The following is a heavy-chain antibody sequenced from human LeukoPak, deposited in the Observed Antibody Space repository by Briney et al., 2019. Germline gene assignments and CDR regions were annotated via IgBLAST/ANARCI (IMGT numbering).Heavy chain of an antibody. CDR1: GGSFSDYF. D-gene: IGHD2-21*02. CDR2: IDEGGNT. Sequence: PSETLSLMCRVYGGSFSDYFWSWIRQPPGKGLEWIGEIDEGGNTNYNPSLMSRVIVAMAKSKKQFSLVMRSVTAADTAVYYCARFSRITWGDWGDAFDVWGQGATVIVSS. V-gene: IGHV4-34*01. CDR3: ARFSRITWGDWGDAFDV. J-gene: IGHJ3*01.